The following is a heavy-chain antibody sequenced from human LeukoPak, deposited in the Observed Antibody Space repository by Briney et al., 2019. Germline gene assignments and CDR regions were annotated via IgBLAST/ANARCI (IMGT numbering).Heavy chain of an antibody. Sequence: GGSLRLSCAASGFTFSSYAMHWVRQAPGKGLEWVAVISYDGSNKYYADSVKGRFTISRDNSKNTLYLQMNSLRAEDTAVYYCASLYYYGSGSYYNGNWFDPWGQGTLVTVSS. J-gene: IGHJ5*02. V-gene: IGHV3-30-3*01. CDR2: ISYDGSNK. CDR3: ASLYYYGSGSYYNGNWFDP. CDR1: GFTFSSYA. D-gene: IGHD3-10*01.